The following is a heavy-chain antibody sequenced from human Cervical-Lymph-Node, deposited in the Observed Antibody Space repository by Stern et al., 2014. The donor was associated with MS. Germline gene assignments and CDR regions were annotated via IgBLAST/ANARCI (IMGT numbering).Heavy chain of an antibody. CDR2: ISYDVRDK. V-gene: IGHV3-30*04. D-gene: IGHD1-26*01. J-gene: IGHJ4*02. CDR3: AKGGSGSYLD. Sequence: VQLVESGGGVVQPGRSLRLSCAASGFGFRRYALHWVHQAPGQGLEWVALISYDVRDKYYTDSVKGRFTVSRDNSNNTVDLEMNSLRLEDTAVYYCAKGGSGSYLDWGQGSLVTVSS. CDR1: GFGFRRYA.